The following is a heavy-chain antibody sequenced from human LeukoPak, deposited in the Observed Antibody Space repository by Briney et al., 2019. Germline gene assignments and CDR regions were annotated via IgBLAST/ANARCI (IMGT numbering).Heavy chain of an antibody. J-gene: IGHJ4*02. CDR2: VSPPGGGT. Sequence: GGSLRLSCVASGFSFSYHGMNWVRLAPGKGLERVSGVSPPGGGTYYADSVMGRFTISRDNSRTTLYLQMNSLRGEDTAVYYCAKLGDRSGYSAIDHWGQGVLVTVSS. CDR1: GFSFSYHG. V-gene: IGHV3-23*01. D-gene: IGHD3-22*01. CDR3: AKLGDRSGYSAIDH.